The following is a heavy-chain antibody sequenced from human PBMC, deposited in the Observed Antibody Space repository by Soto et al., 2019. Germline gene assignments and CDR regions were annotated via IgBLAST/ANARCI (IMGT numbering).Heavy chain of an antibody. Sequence: GGSLRLSCAASGFTFSGSAMHWVRQASGKGLEWVGRIKSKNDSCTTDFAAPVKGRFTISRDDSKNMVYLEMNSLQTEDTAIYYCTTDSYITSIIVRFDYWGHGTLVTVSS. V-gene: IGHV3-73*01. CDR3: TTDSYITSIIVRFDY. J-gene: IGHJ4*01. CDR1: GFTFSGSA. D-gene: IGHD3-22*01. CDR2: IKSKNDSCTT.